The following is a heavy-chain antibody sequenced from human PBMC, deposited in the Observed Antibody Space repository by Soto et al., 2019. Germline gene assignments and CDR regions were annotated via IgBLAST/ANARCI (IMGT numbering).Heavy chain of an antibody. J-gene: IGHJ5*02. CDR1: GFIFRNFY. D-gene: IGHD1-1*01. CDR2: ISNSGTYK. CDR3: ARRQLEAGVWFAP. Sequence: GGSLRLSCSASGFIFRNFYMSWLRQAPGKGLEWISYISNSGTYKNYADSVKGRFNISRDNSRNSVYLHMNSLTSEDTGIYYCARRQLEAGVWFAPWGRGTLVTVSS. V-gene: IGHV3-11*06.